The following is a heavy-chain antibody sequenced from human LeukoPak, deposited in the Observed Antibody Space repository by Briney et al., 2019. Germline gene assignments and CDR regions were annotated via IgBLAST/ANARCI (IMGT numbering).Heavy chain of an antibody. CDR2: IYYSGST. D-gene: IGHD4-17*01. V-gene: IGHV4-39*07. Sequence: ASETLSLTCTVSGGSISSSSYYWGWIRQPPGRGLEWIGSIYYSGSTYYNPSLKSRVTISVDTSKNQFSLKLSSVTAADTAVYYCARTIFYGELGNNWFDPWGQGTLVTVSS. J-gene: IGHJ5*02. CDR1: GGSISSSSYY. CDR3: ARTIFYGELGNNWFDP.